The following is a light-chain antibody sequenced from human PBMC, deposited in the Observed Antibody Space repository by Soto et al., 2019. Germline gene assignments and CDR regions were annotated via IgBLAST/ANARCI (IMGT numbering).Light chain of an antibody. Sequence: DIQLTQSPSFLSASVGDRVTITCRASQGIDTYLAWYQQKPGKAPKLLLYAASFLQSGVPSRFSGSGSGTEFTRTISSLQPADFAAYYYQQLNTYPYIFGQGTRLEIK. J-gene: IGKJ5*01. CDR1: QGIDTY. CDR3: QQLNTYPYI. CDR2: AAS. V-gene: IGKV1-9*01.